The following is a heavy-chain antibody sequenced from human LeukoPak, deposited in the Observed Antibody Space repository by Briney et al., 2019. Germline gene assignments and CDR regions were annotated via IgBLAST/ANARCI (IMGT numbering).Heavy chain of an antibody. CDR1: GFTFSTYG. CDR3: ARGPQLGYCSSTSCYTGYSSSWPFDY. Sequence: GGSLRLSCAASGFTFSTYGMSWVRQAPGKGLEWVSAISSSSSYTYYADSVKGRFTISRDYAKNSLYLQMNSLRAEDTAVYYCARGPQLGYCSSTSCYTGYSSSWPFDYWGQGTLVTVSS. CDR2: ISSSSSYT. D-gene: IGHD2-2*02. J-gene: IGHJ4*02. V-gene: IGHV3-21*01.